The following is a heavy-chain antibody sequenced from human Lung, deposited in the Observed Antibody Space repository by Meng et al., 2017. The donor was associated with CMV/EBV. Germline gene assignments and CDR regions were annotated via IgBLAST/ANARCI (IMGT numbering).Heavy chain of an antibody. Sequence: SGPTLVKPTQTLTLTCTVSGFSLSSTGLRVNWIRQPPGKALEWLARIDWHDDKLYNTSLKTRLTTTKDTFKNQVVLTMTDVDHFDTATYYCARTNDYYHVRDVWGQGTXVTVSS. D-gene: IGHD1-1*01. CDR1: GFSLSSTGLR. CDR2: IDWHDDK. J-gene: IGHJ6*02. V-gene: IGHV2-70D*14. CDR3: ARTNDYYHVRDV.